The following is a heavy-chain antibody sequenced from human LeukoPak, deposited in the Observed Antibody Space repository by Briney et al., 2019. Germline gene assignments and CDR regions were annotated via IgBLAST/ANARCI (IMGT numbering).Heavy chain of an antibody. CDR2: INHSGST. D-gene: IGHD5-18*01. CDR1: GGSFSGYY. CDR3: ARHGGYSNGYARYFDY. J-gene: IGHJ4*02. Sequence: PSDTLSLTCAVYGGSFSGYYWSWIRQPPGKGLEWIGEINHSGSTNYNPSLKSRVTISVDTSKNQFSLKLSSVTAADTALYYCARHGGYSNGYARYFDYWGQGTLVTVSS. V-gene: IGHV4-34*01.